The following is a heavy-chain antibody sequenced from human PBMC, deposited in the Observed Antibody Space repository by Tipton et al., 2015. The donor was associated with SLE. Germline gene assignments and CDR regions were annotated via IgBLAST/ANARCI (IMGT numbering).Heavy chain of an antibody. CDR2: TYRGGTS. CDR1: GFSFSSHA. Sequence: SLRLSCAASGFSFSSHAISWVRQAPGKGLEWVSVTYRGGTSYYVGSVRGRFTSSRDDSKYTLFLQMDSLTAEDTAVYYCARDGVVGAEGGGYYLDYWGQGTLVTVSS. J-gene: IGHJ4*02. CDR3: ARDGVVGAEGGGYYLDY. D-gene: IGHD1-26*01. V-gene: IGHV3-23*03.